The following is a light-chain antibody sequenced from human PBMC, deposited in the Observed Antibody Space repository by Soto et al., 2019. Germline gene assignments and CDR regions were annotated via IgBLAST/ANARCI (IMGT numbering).Light chain of an antibody. Sequence: IVLTQSPATLSLSPGERATLSCRASQSVSSKLAWYQQKPGQAPRLLVYGASTRATGIPARFSGSGSGTELTLTISSLQSEDFAVYYCQQYNNWPPLTFGGGTNVDIK. V-gene: IGKV3-15*01. CDR3: QQYNNWPPLT. CDR2: GAS. CDR1: QSVSSK. J-gene: IGKJ4*01.